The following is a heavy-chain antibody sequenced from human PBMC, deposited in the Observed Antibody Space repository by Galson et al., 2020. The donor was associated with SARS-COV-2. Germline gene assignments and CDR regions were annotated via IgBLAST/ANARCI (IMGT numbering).Heavy chain of an antibody. Sequence: ASVKVSCKASGYTFTSYGISWVRQAPGQGLEWMGWISAYNGNTNYAQKLQGRVTMTTDTSTSTAYMELRSLRSDDTAVYYCARGQYDYVWGSYRYYAFDIWGQGTMVTVSS. CDR2: ISAYNGNT. V-gene: IGHV1-18*01. CDR3: ARGQYDYVWGSYRYYAFDI. D-gene: IGHD3-16*02. J-gene: IGHJ3*02. CDR1: GYTFTSYG.